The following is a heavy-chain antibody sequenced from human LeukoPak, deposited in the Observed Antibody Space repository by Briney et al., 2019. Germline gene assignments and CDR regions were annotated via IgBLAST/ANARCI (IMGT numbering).Heavy chain of an antibody. D-gene: IGHD3-10*01. CDR1: GYSINNIYY. V-gene: IGHV4-38-2*02. Sequence: PSETLSLTCIVSGYSINNIYYWGWIRQPPEKGLEWLGSIHHSGTTYYNPSLKSRVTMSMDTSRNQFSLKLTSVTAADTAVYYCARSGAGRWFGELLHYFDYWGQGTLVTVSS. J-gene: IGHJ4*02. CDR3: ARSGAGRWFGELLHYFDY. CDR2: IHHSGTT.